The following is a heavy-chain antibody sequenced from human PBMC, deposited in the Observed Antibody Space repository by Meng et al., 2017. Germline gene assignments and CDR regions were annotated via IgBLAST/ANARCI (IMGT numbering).Heavy chain of an antibody. CDR1: GGSISSGSYY. D-gene: IGHD4-17*01. CDR2: IYTSGST. Sequence: QVKLQGSGPERVKPSQTLSLTCTVSGGSISSGSYYWSWIRQPAGKGLEWIGRIYTSGSTNYNPSLKSRVTISVDTSKNQFSLKLSSVTAADTAVYYCARDHNYPNDYVAYYYYGMDVWGQGTTVTVSS. J-gene: IGHJ6*02. V-gene: IGHV4-61*02. CDR3: ARDHNYPNDYVAYYYYGMDV.